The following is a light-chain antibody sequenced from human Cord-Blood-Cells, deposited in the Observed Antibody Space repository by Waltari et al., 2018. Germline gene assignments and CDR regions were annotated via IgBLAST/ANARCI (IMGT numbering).Light chain of an antibody. CDR3: QQRSNWPPVT. CDR2: DAS. V-gene: IGKV3-11*01. J-gene: IGKJ5*01. CDR1: QSVSSS. Sequence: EIVLTQSPPTLSLSPGGRATLSCRASQSVSSSLAWYQQKPGQAPRLLIYDASNRATGIPARFSGSGSGTDFTLTISSLEPEDFAVYYCQQRSNWPPVTFGQGTRLEIK.